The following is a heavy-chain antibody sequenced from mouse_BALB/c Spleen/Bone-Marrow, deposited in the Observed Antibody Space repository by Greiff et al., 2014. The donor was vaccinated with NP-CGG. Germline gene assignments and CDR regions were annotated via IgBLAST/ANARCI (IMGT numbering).Heavy chain of an antibody. CDR1: GYTFTDYN. D-gene: IGHD2-14*01. Sequence: VQLQQSGPELVKPGASVKISCKASGYTFTDYNMHWVKQSHGKSLEWIGYIYPYNGGTGYNQKFKSKATLTVDNSSSTAYMELRSLTSEDSAVYYCARGGDRYDDWFAYWRQGTLVTGSA. CDR3: ARGGDRYDDWFAY. J-gene: IGHJ3*01. V-gene: IGHV1S29*02. CDR2: IYPYNGGT.